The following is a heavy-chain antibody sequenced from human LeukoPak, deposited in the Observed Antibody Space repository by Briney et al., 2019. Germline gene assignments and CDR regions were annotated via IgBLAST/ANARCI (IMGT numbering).Heavy chain of an antibody. J-gene: IGHJ4*02. CDR2: ISSGSSYI. Sequence: PGGSLRLSCAASGFTFSSYSMNWVRQAPGKGLEWVSSISSGSSYIYYADSVKGRFTISRDNAKNSLYLQMNSLRAEDTAVYYCARDLYSSGWYSCFDYWGQGTLVTVSS. V-gene: IGHV3-21*01. CDR1: GFTFSSYS. D-gene: IGHD6-19*01. CDR3: ARDLYSSGWYSCFDY.